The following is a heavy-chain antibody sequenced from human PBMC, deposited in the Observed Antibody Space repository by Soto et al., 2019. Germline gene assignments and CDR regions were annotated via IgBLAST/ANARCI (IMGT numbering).Heavy chain of an antibody. D-gene: IGHD3-10*01. Sequence: ASVKVSCKASGYTFTGHYIHWVRQAPGQGPEWMGEIGPASGDTRYAQKFQGRVTMTRDTSITTVYMELNSLSPDDTAVYYCGRGRSGQLVVFYWGQGTPVTVSS. J-gene: IGHJ4*02. V-gene: IGHV1-2*02. CDR1: GYTFTGHY. CDR2: IGPASGDT. CDR3: GRGRSGQLVVFY.